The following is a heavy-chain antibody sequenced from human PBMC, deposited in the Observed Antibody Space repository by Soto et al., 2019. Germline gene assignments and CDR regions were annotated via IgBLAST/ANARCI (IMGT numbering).Heavy chain of an antibody. CDR2: MYYSGTT. V-gene: IGHV4-39*01. D-gene: IGHD2-8*02. Sequence: LGWIRQPPGKGLEWIGSMYYSGTTYYNPSLKSRVTISVDTSKNQFSLELMTLTSDDTAVYYCAKSSLGATVCTDWGPGTLVTVSS. J-gene: IGHJ4*01. CDR3: AKSSLGATVCTD.